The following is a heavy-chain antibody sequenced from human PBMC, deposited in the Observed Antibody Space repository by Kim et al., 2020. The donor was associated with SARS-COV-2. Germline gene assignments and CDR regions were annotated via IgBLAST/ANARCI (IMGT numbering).Heavy chain of an antibody. Sequence: GVLRLSCTTSGFKFGDYALSWIRQAPGKGLEWVGLIRVKGFGATTEYAASVKGRFTISRDDSKSIAYLHLSSLKAEDTAVYYCCRVNVGSTGYYLSEYWGQGALITVSS. V-gene: IGHV3-49*03. J-gene: IGHJ4*02. CDR3: CRVNVGSTGYYLSEY. CDR2: IRVKGFGATT. CDR1: GFKFGDYA. D-gene: IGHD3-22*01.